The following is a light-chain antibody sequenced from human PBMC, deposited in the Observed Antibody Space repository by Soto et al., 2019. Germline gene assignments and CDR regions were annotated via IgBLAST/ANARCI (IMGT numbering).Light chain of an antibody. CDR2: AAS. Sequence: DIQMTQSPSSLSASVGDRVTITCRASQGISNYLAWYQQKPGKVPKLLFYAASTLQSGVPSRFSGSGSETDFNLTIISLQPEHVATYYCQKYNSAPLTFGGGIKVVIK. V-gene: IGKV1-27*01. CDR3: QKYNSAPLT. CDR1: QGISNY. J-gene: IGKJ4*01.